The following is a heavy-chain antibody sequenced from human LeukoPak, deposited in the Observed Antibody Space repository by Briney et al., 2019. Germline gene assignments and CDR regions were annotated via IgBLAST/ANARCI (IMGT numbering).Heavy chain of an antibody. D-gene: IGHD2-2*01. Sequence: GGSLRLSCAASGFTFSSYGMHWVRQAPGKGLEWVAVIWYDGSNKYYADSVKGRFTISRDNSKNTLYLQMNSLRAEDTAVYYCARGSSTSSVWGQGTLATVSS. CDR3: ARGSSTSSV. V-gene: IGHV3-33*01. CDR2: IWYDGSNK. J-gene: IGHJ4*02. CDR1: GFTFSSYG.